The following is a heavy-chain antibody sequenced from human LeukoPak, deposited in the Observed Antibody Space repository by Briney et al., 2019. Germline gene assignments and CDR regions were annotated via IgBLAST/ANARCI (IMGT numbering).Heavy chain of an antibody. J-gene: IGHJ4*02. Sequence: GGSLRLSCAASGFTFSSYGMHWVRQAPGKGLEWLAFIRYDGSIKYYAASVQGRFTIPRDNSKNTLYLQMSSLRGDDTAVYYCAKVEGEYDILIGYSYFDSWGQGTLVTVSS. CDR3: AKVEGEYDILIGYSYFDS. D-gene: IGHD3-9*01. V-gene: IGHV3-30*02. CDR1: GFTFSSYG. CDR2: IRYDGSIK.